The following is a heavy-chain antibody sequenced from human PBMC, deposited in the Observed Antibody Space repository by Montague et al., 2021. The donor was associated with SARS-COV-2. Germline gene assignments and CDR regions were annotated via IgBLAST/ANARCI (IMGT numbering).Heavy chain of an antibody. Sequence: CAISGDSVAGITGTSDEHTHEPSTGLEWLGRPYFRSSFYKDYALSVKSRLNIQPDSAKNQFSLQLTSVTPEDTAIYYCARQDTSGWLTFDYWGQGILVTVSS. D-gene: IGHD6-19*01. CDR3: ARQDTSGWLTFDY. CDR1: GDSVAGITGT. CDR2: PYFRSSFYK. J-gene: IGHJ4*02. V-gene: IGHV6-1*01.